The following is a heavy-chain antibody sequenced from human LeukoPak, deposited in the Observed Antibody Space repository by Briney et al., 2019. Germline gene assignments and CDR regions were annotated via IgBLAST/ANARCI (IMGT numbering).Heavy chain of an antibody. J-gene: IGHJ4*02. V-gene: IGHV3-11*04. D-gene: IGHD6-13*01. CDR2: ISPNGDHI. CDR3: AREGFGIAAAFDY. Sequence: PGGSLRLSCAAAGFTFSDRYMSWIRLAPGKGMEWVAYISPNGDHIHYADSVKGRFTISRDNTKNSLYLQMNSLRAEDTAVYYCAREGFGIAAAFDYWGQGTLVTVSS. CDR1: GFTFSDRY.